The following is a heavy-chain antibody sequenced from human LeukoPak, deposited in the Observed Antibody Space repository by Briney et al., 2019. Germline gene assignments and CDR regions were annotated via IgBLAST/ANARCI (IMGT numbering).Heavy chain of an antibody. CDR3: ARNVIYYYGSGSYRNRYFDY. V-gene: IGHV4-34*01. CDR2: INHSGST. J-gene: IGHJ4*02. Sequence: PSETLSLTCAVYGGSFSGYYWSWIRQPPGKGLEWIGEINHSGSTNYNPSLKSRVTISVDTSKNQFSLKLSSVTAADTAVYYCARNVIYYYGSGSYRNRYFDYWGQGTLVTVSS. D-gene: IGHD3-10*01. CDR1: GGSFSGYY.